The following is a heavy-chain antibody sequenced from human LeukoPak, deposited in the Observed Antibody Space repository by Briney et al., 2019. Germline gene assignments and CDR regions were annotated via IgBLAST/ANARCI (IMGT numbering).Heavy chain of an antibody. CDR2: IKQDGSEK. CDR1: GFTFRGFL. Sequence: PGGSLRLSCAASGFTFRGFLMSWVRQTPGKGLEWVANIKQDGSEKYYADSVKGRFTISRDNTKNSLSLQMNSLRAEDTAVYYCAYLADYDFWSASSGIDYWGQGTLVTVSA. V-gene: IGHV3-7*01. CDR3: AYLADYDFWSASSGIDY. D-gene: IGHD3-3*01. J-gene: IGHJ4*02.